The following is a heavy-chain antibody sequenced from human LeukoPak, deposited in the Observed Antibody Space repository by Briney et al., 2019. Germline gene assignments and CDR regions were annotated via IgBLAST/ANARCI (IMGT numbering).Heavy chain of an antibody. CDR1: GFTFSSYS. CDR3: ARDLAVAGPFVY. J-gene: IGHJ4*02. V-gene: IGHV3-21*01. CDR2: ISSGSSYI. Sequence: GGSLRLSCAASGFTFSSYSMNWVRQAPGKGLEWVSSISSGSSYIYYADSVKGRFTISRDNAKNSLYLQMNSLRAEDTAVYYCARDLAVAGPFVYWGQGTLVTVSS. D-gene: IGHD6-19*01.